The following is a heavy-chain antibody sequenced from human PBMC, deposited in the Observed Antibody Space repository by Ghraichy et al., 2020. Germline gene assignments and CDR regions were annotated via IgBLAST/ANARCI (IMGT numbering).Heavy chain of an antibody. D-gene: IGHD1-14*01. CDR2: IYYTGST. V-gene: IGHV4-59*01. CDR3: ASSGIRASAFDP. Sequence: GSLRLSCSVFGVSMTSYYWNWIRQPPGKGLEWIGYIYYTGSTSYSSSLESLVTMSVDTSKTQFSLKLTSVTAADTAMYSCASSGIRASAFDPWGQGTLVTVSS. J-gene: IGHJ5*02. CDR1: GVSMTSYY.